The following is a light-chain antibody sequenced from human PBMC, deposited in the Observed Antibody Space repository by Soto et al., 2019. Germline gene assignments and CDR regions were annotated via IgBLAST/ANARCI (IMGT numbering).Light chain of an antibody. CDR2: WAS. Sequence: DIVMTQSPDSLAVSLGERATMHCKSSQTVFYGINKKNYLAWYQHKPGQPPKLLIYWASTRESGVPDRFSGSGSGTDFTLTINSLPAEDGAVYYCQQSYSPPLTFGGGTKVEIK. CDR3: QQSYSPPLT. V-gene: IGKV4-1*01. CDR1: QTVFYGINKKNY. J-gene: IGKJ4*01.